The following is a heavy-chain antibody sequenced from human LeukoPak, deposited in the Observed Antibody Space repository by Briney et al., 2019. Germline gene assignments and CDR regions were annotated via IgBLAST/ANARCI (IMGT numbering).Heavy chain of an antibody. J-gene: IGHJ4*02. D-gene: IGHD3-9*01. CDR2: MNPNSGNT. CDR1: GYTFTSYD. CDR3: ARSPSDILTGYYTVYFDY. Sequence: ASVKVSCKASGYTFTSYDINWVRQATGQGLEWMEWMNPNSGNTGYAQKFQGRVTMTRNTSISTAYMELSSLRSEDTAVYYCARSPSDILTGYYTVYFDYWGQGTLVTVSS. V-gene: IGHV1-8*01.